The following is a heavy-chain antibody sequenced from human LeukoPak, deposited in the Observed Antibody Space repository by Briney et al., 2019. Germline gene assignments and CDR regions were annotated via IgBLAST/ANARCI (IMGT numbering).Heavy chain of an antibody. V-gene: IGHV1-2*02. Sequence: EASVKVSCKASGYTFTGYYMHWVRQAPGQGLEWMGWINPNSGGTNYAQKFQGRVTMTRDTSISTAYMELSSLRSEDTAVYYCARDDVGYCSGGSCRYGYWFDPWGQGTLVTVSS. D-gene: IGHD2-15*01. CDR2: INPNSGGT. CDR3: ARDDVGYCSGGSCRYGYWFDP. CDR1: GYTFTGYY. J-gene: IGHJ5*02.